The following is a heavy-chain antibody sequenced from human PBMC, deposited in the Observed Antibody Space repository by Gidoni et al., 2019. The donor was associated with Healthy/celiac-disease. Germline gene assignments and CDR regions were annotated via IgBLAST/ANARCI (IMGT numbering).Heavy chain of an antibody. D-gene: IGHD5-12*01. J-gene: IGHJ4*02. Sequence: QITWKESGPTQVKPTQTLTLSCTFSGFSLSTSGVGVGWIRTPPGKALEWLALIYWDDDKLYIQSRKRRLTTTKDTSKLHAVLTMTTMDPVDTATYYCAPRSRGSICYDWIGPVDYWGQGTLVTVSS. CDR1: GFSLSTSGVG. CDR2: IYWDDDK. V-gene: IGHV2-5*02. CDR3: APRSRGSICYDWIGPVDY.